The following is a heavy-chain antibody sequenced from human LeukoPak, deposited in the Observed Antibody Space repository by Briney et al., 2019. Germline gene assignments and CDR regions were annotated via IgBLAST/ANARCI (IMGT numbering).Heavy chain of an antibody. D-gene: IGHD2/OR15-2a*01. Sequence: ASVKVSCKAPGYTFTSYAIHWVRQATGQGLEWMGWISAYNGNTNYAQKLQGRVTMTTDTSTSTAYMELSSLTSDNTAVYYCAREIGGGPYYFDYWGQGTLVTVSS. CDR2: ISAYNGNT. CDR3: AREIGGGPYYFDY. CDR1: GYTFTSYA. V-gene: IGHV1-18*01. J-gene: IGHJ4*02.